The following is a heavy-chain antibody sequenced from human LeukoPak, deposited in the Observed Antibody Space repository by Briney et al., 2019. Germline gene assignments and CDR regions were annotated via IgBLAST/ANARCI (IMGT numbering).Heavy chain of an antibody. CDR2: ISYDGSNK. Sequence: GGSLRLSCAASGFTFINYGINWVRQAPGKGLEWVAVISYDGSNKYYADSVKGRFTISRDNSKNTLYLQMNSLRAEDTAVYYCARDLAYCGGDCYSGFDYWGQGTLVTVSS. CDR3: ARDLAYCGGDCYSGFDY. CDR1: GFTFINYG. D-gene: IGHD2-21*02. V-gene: IGHV3-30*03. J-gene: IGHJ4*02.